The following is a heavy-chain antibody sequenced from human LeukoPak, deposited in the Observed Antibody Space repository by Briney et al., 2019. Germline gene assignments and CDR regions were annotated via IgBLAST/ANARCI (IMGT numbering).Heavy chain of an antibody. CDR3: AREGRSSTSCYFDY. CDR1: GGSISSGGYS. V-gene: IGHV4-30-2*01. Sequence: SQTLSLTCAVSGGSISSGGYSWSWIRQPPGKGLEWIGYIYHSGSTYYNPSLKSRVTISVDRSKNQLSLKLSSVTAADTAVYYCAREGRSSTSCYFDYWGQGTLVTVSS. J-gene: IGHJ4*02. D-gene: IGHD2-2*01. CDR2: IYHSGST.